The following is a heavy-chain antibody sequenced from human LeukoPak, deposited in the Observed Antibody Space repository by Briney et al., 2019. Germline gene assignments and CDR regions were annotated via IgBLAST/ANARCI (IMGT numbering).Heavy chain of an antibody. Sequence: ASVKVSCKASGYTFTSYYMHWVRQAPGQGLEWMGIINPRSASTNYAQKFQGRVTMTRDTSTSTVYMELYSLRSEDTAVYYCAISRHTSSWYYFDYWGQGTLVTVSS. D-gene: IGHD6-13*01. J-gene: IGHJ4*02. CDR3: AISRHTSSWYYFDY. CDR1: GYTFTSYY. V-gene: IGHV1-46*01. CDR2: INPRSAST.